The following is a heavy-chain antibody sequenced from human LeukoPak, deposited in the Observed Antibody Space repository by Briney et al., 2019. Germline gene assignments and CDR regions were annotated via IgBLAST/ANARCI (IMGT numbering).Heavy chain of an antibody. V-gene: IGHV3-23*01. CDR2: ISGSGGST. CDR3: VTNFDPDVD. CDR1: GFTFSSYA. D-gene: IGHD3-9*01. J-gene: IGHJ4*02. Sequence: GGSLRLSCAASGFTFSSYAMSWVRQAPGKGLEWVSAISGSGGSTYYADSVKGRFTISRDNAKNSLYLQMNSLRAEDTAVYYCVTNFDPDVDWGQGTLVTVSS.